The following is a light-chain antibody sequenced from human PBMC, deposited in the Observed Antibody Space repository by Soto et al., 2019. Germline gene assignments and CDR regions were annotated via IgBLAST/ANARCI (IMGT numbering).Light chain of an antibody. CDR3: QQYCSSRLYT. CDR2: GAS. J-gene: IGKJ2*01. CDR1: QSVSSSY. V-gene: IGKV3-20*01. Sequence: EIVLTQSPGTLSLSPGERATLSCRASQSVSSSYLAWYQQKPGQAPRLLIYGASSRATGIPDRFSGSGCGTDFTLTISRLEPEDFAVYYCQQYCSSRLYTFGQGTKLEIK.